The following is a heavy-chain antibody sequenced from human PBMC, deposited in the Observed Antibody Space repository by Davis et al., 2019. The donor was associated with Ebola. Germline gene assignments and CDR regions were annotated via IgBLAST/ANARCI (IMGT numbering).Heavy chain of an antibody. V-gene: IGHV3-21*01. J-gene: IGHJ5*01. Sequence: GESLKISCAASGFTFSSYSMNWVRQAPGKGLEWVSSISSSSSYIYYADSVKGRFTISRDNAKNSLYLQMNSLRAEDTAVYYCARGRGSSAIRDHWFDSWGQGTLVTVSS. D-gene: IGHD6-6*01. CDR2: ISSSSSYI. CDR1: GFTFSSYS. CDR3: ARGRGSSAIRDHWFDS.